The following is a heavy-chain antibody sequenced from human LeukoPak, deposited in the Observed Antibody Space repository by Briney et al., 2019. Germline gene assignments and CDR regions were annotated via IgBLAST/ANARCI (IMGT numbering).Heavy chain of an antibody. CDR3: ARELYDFWSGYYTPYYYGMDV. CDR1: GFTFSSYS. CDR2: ISSSSSTI. D-gene: IGHD3-3*01. V-gene: IGHV3-48*01. Sequence: GGSLRLSCAASGFTFSSYSMNWVRQAPGKGLEWVSYISSSSSTIYYADSVKGRFTISRDNAKNSLYLQMNSLRAEDTAVYYCARELYDFWSGYYTPYYYGMDVWGQGTTVTVSS. J-gene: IGHJ6*02.